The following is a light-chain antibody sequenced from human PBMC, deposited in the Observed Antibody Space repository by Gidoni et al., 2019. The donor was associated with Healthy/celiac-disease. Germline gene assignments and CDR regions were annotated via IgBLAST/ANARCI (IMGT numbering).Light chain of an antibody. CDR2: GAS. J-gene: IGKJ4*01. V-gene: IGKV3-20*01. Sequence: EIVLTPSPGTLSLSPGERATLSCRASQSVSSSYLAWYQQKPGQAPRLLIYGASSRATGIPDRFSGSGSGTDFTLTISRLEPEDFAVYYCQQYGSSPGTFGGGTKVEIK. CDR3: QQYGSSPGT. CDR1: QSVSSSY.